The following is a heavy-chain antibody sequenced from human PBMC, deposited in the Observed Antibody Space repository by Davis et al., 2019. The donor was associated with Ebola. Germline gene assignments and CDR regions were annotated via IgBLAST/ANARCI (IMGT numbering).Heavy chain of an antibody. J-gene: IGHJ3*01. D-gene: IGHD2-2*01. Sequence: PSETLSLTCTVSGASMTSYYWSWIRQPPGKGLEWIGYIAYTGNTIYNPSLKSRVTISGDTSKKQISLRLNSVTAADTAVYYCARGGLVPAALYLWGQGTMVTVSS. CDR2: IAYTGNT. CDR3: ARGGLVPAALYL. V-gene: IGHV4-59*01. CDR1: GASMTSYY.